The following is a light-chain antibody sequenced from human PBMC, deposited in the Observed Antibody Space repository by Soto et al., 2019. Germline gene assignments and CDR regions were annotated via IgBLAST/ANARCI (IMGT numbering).Light chain of an antibody. Sequence: QSALTQPTSASGSPRQSVAIASTGNSSDVGGSNYASWYQQHPGKAPKLMIYEVNKRPSGVPDRFSGSKSGNTASLTVSGLQAEDEADYYCSSYAGSSNVFGTGTQLTVL. J-gene: IGLJ1*01. V-gene: IGLV2-8*01. CDR3: SSYAGSSNV. CDR2: EVN. CDR1: SSDVGGSNY.